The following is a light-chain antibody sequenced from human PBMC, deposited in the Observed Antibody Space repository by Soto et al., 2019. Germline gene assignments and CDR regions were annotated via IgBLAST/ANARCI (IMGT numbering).Light chain of an antibody. Sequence: DIVMTQSPDSLAVSLGERATINCKSSQSVLYSSNNKNYLAWYQQKPGQPPKLLIYWASTRESGVPDRFSGSGSGTDFTLTITSLQPGDFTTYYCQHYNSYSFGGGTKVEI. J-gene: IGKJ4*01. CDR1: QSVLYSSNNKNY. V-gene: IGKV4-1*01. CDR3: QHYNSYS. CDR2: WAS.